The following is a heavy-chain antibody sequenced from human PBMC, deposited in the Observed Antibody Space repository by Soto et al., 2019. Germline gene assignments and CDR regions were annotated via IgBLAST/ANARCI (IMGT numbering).Heavy chain of an antibody. J-gene: IGHJ4*02. V-gene: IGHV4-59*08. CDR1: GGSISSSNW. CDR3: ARRYGSCFDY. CDR2: IYYGGST. D-gene: IGHD5-18*01. Sequence: SETLSLTCTVSGGSISSSNWWTWIRQPPGKGLEWIGYIYYGGSTYYNPSLKGRATISVDTSKNQFSLKLSSVTAADTAVYYCARRYGSCFDYWGQGTLVTVSS.